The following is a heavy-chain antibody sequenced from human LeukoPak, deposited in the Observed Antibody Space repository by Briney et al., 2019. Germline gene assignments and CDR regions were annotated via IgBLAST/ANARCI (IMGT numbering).Heavy chain of an antibody. J-gene: IGHJ4*02. CDR2: IYYSGCT. CDR3: ARDTYYDFWSGCRFDY. CDR1: GGSISSYY. V-gene: IGHV4-59*12. Sequence: ASETLSLTCTVSGGSISSYYWSWIRQPPGKGLEWIGYIYYSGCTYYNPSLKSRVTISVDRSKNQFSLKLSSVTAADTAVYYCARDTYYDFWSGCRFDYWGQGTLVTVSS. D-gene: IGHD3-3*01.